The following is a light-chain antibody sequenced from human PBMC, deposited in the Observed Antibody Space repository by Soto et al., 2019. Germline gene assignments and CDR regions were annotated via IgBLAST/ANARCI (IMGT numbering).Light chain of an antibody. J-gene: IGLJ1*01. CDR3: SSYTISNTLV. V-gene: IGLV2-14*01. Sequence: QSVLTQPASVSGSPGQSITISCTGTSSDVGGYNYVSWYQQYPGKAPKLMIYDVSNRPSGVSNRFSGSKSGNTASLTISGLQAEDEADYYCSSYTISNTLVFGSGTKVPV. CDR1: SSDVGGYNY. CDR2: DVS.